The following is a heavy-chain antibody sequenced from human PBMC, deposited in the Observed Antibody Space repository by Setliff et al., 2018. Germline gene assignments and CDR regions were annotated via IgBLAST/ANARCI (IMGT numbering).Heavy chain of an antibody. Sequence: GGSLRLSCAASGFTFSSYWMSWVRQAPGKGLEWVSAISGSGGSTYYADSGKGRFTISRDNSKNTLYLQMNSLRAEDTAVYYCAKHPTALATAGGDYWGQGTLVTVSS. CDR1: GFTFSSYW. D-gene: IGHD5-12*01. CDR2: ISGSGGST. J-gene: IGHJ4*02. CDR3: AKHPTALATAGGDY. V-gene: IGHV3-23*01.